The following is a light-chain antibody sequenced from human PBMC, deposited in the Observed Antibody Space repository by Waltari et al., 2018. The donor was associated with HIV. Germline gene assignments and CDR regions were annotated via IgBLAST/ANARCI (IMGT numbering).Light chain of an antibody. CDR3: AAWDDSLRSHVV. J-gene: IGLJ2*01. CDR2: KNN. Sequence: QSVLTQPPSASATPGQRVTISCSGTRSNIGSNFVFWYQQFPGTAPKLLMYKNNRRFSGVPRRCSGSKSGTSASRAISGLRSEEEAVYYCAAWDDSLRSHVVFGGGTNLTV. CDR1: RSNIGSNF. V-gene: IGLV1-47*01.